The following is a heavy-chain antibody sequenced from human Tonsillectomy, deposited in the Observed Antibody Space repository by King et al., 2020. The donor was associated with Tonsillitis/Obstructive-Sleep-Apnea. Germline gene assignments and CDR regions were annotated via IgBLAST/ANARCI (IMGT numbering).Heavy chain of an antibody. CDR1: GFNFSRYG. CDR3: ARTHLEWFEGDNYYFYSMDA. Sequence: QVQLVESGGGVVQPGRSLRLSCAASGFNFSRYGMHWVRQAPGKGLEWVAVIWYDGGNKYYVDSVKGRFTISRDNSKNTLYLQMTSLRAEDTAVYYCARTHLEWFEGDNYYFYSMDAWGQGTTVTVSS. J-gene: IGHJ6*02. V-gene: IGHV3-33*01. D-gene: IGHD3-3*01. CDR2: IWYDGGNK.